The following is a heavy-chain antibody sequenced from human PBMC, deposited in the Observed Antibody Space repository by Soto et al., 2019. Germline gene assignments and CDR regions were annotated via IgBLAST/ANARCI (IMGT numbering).Heavy chain of an antibody. Sequence: SETLSLTCSVSGGSISSGSYYWGWIRQPPGKGLEWSRNSYDSRTTYYNPSLKRRLIISIDTSKNQFSLKVGSGTAADTAVYYCARSSLYGMDVWGQGTTVTVSS. D-gene: IGHD1-1*01. CDR1: GGSISSGSYY. J-gene: IGHJ6*02. V-gene: IGHV4-30-4*01. CDR3: ARSSLYGMDV. CDR2: SYDSRTT.